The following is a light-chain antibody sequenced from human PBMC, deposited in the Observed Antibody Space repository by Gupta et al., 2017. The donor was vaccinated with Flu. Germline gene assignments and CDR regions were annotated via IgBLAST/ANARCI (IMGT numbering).Light chain of an antibody. CDR2: ENN. Sequence: KVTISCSGSSSNIGNNYVSWYQQVPGTAPKLLIYENNKRPSGIPDRFSGSKSGTSATLGITGLQTGEEADYYCGTWDTSLSAGVFGGGTKLTVL. V-gene: IGLV1-51*01. J-gene: IGLJ3*02. CDR3: GTWDTSLSAGV. CDR1: SSNIGNNY.